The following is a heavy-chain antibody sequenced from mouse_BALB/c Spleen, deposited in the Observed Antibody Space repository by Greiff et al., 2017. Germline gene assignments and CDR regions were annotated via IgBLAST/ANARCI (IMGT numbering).Heavy chain of an antibody. D-gene: IGHD2-14*01. CDR3: ARSYYRYDGYYAMDY. V-gene: IGHV5-17*02. CDR2: ISSGSSTI. Sequence: EVMLVESGGGLVQPGGSRKLSCAASGFTFSSFGMHWVRQAPEKGLEWVAYISSGSSTIYYADTVKGRFTISRDNPKNTLFLQMTSLRSEDTAMYYCARSYYRYDGYYAMDYWGQGTSVTVSS. CDR1: GFTFSSFG. J-gene: IGHJ4*01.